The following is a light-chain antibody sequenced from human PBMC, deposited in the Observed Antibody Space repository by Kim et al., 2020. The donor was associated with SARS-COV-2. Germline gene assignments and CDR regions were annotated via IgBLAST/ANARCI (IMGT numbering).Light chain of an antibody. CDR2: KTS. CDR3: QHYSTYSKT. V-gene: IGKV1-5*03. Sequence: ASVGDRVNITCRASQSVSNRLAWYQQKPGIAPRLLIYKTSSLESGVPSRFSGSGSGTEFTLTISSLQSDDFATYYCQHYSTYSKTFGQGTKVDIK. J-gene: IGKJ1*01. CDR1: QSVSNR.